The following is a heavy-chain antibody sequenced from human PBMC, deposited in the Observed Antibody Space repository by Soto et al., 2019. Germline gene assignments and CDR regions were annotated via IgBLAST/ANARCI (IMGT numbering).Heavy chain of an antibody. J-gene: IGHJ6*02. CDR1: GGSISSYY. CDR2: IYYSGST. V-gene: IGHV4-59*01. CDR3: AGSRIQGVYYYYGMDV. D-gene: IGHD2-15*01. Sequence: SETLSLTCTVSGGSISSYYWSWIRQPPGKGLEWIGYIYYSGSTNYNPSLKSRVTISVDTSKNQFSLKLSSVTAADTAVYYCAGSRIQGVYYYYGMDVWGQGTTVTVSS.